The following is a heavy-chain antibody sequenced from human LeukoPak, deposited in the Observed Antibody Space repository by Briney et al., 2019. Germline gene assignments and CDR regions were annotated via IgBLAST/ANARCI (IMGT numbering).Heavy chain of an antibody. CDR3: ARGGATRGRFEN. Sequence: PGGSLRLSCAASGFPFDVQTMSWVRQAPGKGLDWVARMREDGSEIYYVDSVKGRFTISRDNPKNSVYLQMNSLRAEDTAVYYCARGGATRGRFENWGQGTLVTVSS. D-gene: IGHD1-26*01. CDR2: MREDGSEI. J-gene: IGHJ4*02. CDR1: GFPFDVQT. V-gene: IGHV3-7*01.